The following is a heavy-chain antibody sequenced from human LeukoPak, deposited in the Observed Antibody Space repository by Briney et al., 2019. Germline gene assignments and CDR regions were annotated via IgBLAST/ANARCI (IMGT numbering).Heavy chain of an antibody. D-gene: IGHD4-11*01. CDR2: IHSSGST. J-gene: IGHJ4*02. CDR1: GGSLSSYY. V-gene: IGHV4-59*08. CDR3: ARQDNDYPYYFDF. Sequence: SETLSLTCTVSGGSLSSYYWSWIRQPPGEGLEWIAYIHSSGSTNYNRSLKSRVAISVETSRNHFSLKLSSVTAADTAVYYCARQDNDYPYYFDFWGQGTLVTVS.